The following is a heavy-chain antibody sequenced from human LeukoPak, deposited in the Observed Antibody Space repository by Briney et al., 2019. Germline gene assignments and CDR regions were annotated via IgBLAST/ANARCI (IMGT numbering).Heavy chain of an antibody. CDR1: VFTFSSYA. CDR3: AKDLDKAEAGTFFY. D-gene: IGHD6-19*01. Sequence: GGSLRLSCAASVFTFSSYAMSWVRQAPGKGLEWVSAISGSGGSTYYADSVKGRFTISRDNSKNPLYLQMNSLRAEDTAVYYCAKDLDKAEAGTFFYWGQGTLVTVSS. CDR2: ISGSGGST. J-gene: IGHJ4*02. V-gene: IGHV3-23*01.